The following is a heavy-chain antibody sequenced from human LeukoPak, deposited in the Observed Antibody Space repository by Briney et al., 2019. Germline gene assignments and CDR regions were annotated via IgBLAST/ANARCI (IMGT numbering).Heavy chain of an antibody. J-gene: IGHJ4*02. CDR1: GFTFDDYT. D-gene: IGHD5-18*01. V-gene: IGHV3-43*01. CDR3: AKDGGGDTAMAIDY. CDR2: ISWDGGST. Sequence: GGSLRLSCAASGFTFDDYTMYWVRQAPGKGLEWVSLISWDGGSTYYADSVKGRFTISRDNSKNSLYLQMNSLRTEDTALYYCAKDGGGDTAMAIDYWGQGTLVTVSS.